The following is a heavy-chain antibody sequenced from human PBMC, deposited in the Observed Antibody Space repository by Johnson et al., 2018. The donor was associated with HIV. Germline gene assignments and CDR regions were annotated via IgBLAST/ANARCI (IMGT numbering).Heavy chain of an antibody. CDR1: GFTFSSYA. V-gene: IGHV3-30-3*01. Sequence: VQLVESGGGVVQPGRSLRLSCAASGFTFSSYAMHWVRQAPGKGLEWVAVISYDGNNKYYADSVKGRFTISRDNSKNTLYLQINSLRAEDTAIYYCARVTSPVTTARYGAFDIWGQGTMVTVSS. J-gene: IGHJ3*02. D-gene: IGHD4-17*01. CDR2: ISYDGNNK. CDR3: ARVTSPVTTARYGAFDI.